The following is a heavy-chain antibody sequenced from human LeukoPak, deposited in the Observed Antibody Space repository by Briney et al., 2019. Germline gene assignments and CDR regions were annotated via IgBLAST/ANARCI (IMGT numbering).Heavy chain of an antibody. J-gene: IGHJ4*02. V-gene: IGHV3-7*05. Sequence: PGGSLRLSCAASGFTFSNYWMSWVRQAPGIGLEWVANIKQDGSEKYYADSVKGRFTVSRDNAKNSLYPQMINLRAEDTAVCYCARGLNWAFDYWGQGTLVTVSS. D-gene: IGHD3-16*01. CDR1: GFTFSNYW. CDR3: ARGLNWAFDY. CDR2: IKQDGSEK.